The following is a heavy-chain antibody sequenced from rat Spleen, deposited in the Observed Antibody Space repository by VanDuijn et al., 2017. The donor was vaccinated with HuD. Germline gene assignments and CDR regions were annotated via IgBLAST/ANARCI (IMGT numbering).Heavy chain of an antibody. CDR2: ISSDGGRN. CDR1: GFTFRNFD. J-gene: IGHJ2*01. CDR3: GRPGYNSYFDY. Sequence: EVQLVESGGGLVQPGRSLKLSCEASGFTFRNFDMAWVRQAPTKGLEWVATISSDGGRNFYRDSVKGRFTISRENAKSSLYLQMDSLRSGDTAPYYCGRPGYNSYFDYWGQGVMVTVSS. V-gene: IGHV5-29*01. D-gene: IGHD1-9*01.